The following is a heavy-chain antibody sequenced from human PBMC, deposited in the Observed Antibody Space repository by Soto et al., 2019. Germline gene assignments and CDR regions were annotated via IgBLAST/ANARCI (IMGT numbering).Heavy chain of an antibody. V-gene: IGHV4-39*01. Sequence: SETLSLTCTVSGGSISSSSYYWGWIRQPPGKGLEWIGSIYYSGSTYYNPSLKSRVTISVDTSKNQFSLKLSSVTAADTAVYYCARPASGSYSFGYWGQGTLVTVSS. J-gene: IGHJ4*02. CDR2: IYYSGST. D-gene: IGHD1-26*01. CDR3: ARPASGSYSFGY. CDR1: GGSISSSSYY.